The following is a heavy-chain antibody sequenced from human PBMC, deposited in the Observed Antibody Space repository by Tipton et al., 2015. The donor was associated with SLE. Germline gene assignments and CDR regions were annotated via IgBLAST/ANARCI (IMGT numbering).Heavy chain of an antibody. CDR2: IYYSGST. D-gene: IGHD6-19*01. V-gene: IGHV4-59*11. CDR3: ARDHPVAGPFDY. J-gene: IGHJ4*02. CDR1: GGSISSHY. Sequence: TLSLTCTVSGGSISSHYWSWIRQPPGKGLEWIGYIYYSGSTNYNPSLKSRVTISVDTSKNQFSLKLNSVTAADTAVYYCARDHPVAGPFDYWGQGTLVTVSS.